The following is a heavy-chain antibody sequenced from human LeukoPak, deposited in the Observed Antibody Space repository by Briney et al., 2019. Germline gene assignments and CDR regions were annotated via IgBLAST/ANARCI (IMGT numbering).Heavy chain of an antibody. CDR1: GYTFTGYY. Sequence: EASVKVSCKASGYTFTGYYMHWVRQAPGQGLEWMGWINPNSGGTNYAQKFQGRVTMTRDTSISTAYMELSRLRSDDTAVYYCARDRISSSWYRWYDAFDIWGQGTMVTVSS. J-gene: IGHJ3*02. CDR2: INPNSGGT. D-gene: IGHD6-13*01. V-gene: IGHV1-2*02. CDR3: ARDRISSSWYRWYDAFDI.